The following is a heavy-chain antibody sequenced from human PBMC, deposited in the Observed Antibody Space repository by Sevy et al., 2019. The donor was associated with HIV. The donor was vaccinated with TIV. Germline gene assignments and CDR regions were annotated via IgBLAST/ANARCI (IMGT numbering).Heavy chain of an antibody. J-gene: IGHJ1*01. V-gene: IGHV1-69*13. CDR1: GGTFSSYA. D-gene: IGHD3-3*01. CDR2: IIPILGTA. CDR3: ASSITIFGLGLAEYFQH. Sequence: ASVKVSCKASGGTFSSYAISWVRQAPGQGLEWMGGIIPILGTANYAQKFQGRDTITADESTSTAYMELSSLRSEDTAVYYCASSITIFGLGLAEYFQHWGQGTLVTVSS.